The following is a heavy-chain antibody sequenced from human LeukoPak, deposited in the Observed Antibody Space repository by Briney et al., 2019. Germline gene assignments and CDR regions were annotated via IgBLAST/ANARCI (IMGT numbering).Heavy chain of an antibody. J-gene: IGHJ4*02. V-gene: IGHV4-59*05. CDR1: GASISSYY. Sequence: SETLSLTCTVSGASISSYYWSWIRQPPGKGLEWVGSIYYSGSTSYNPSLKSRVTISVDTSKNQFSLKVSSVTAADTAVYYCARHSGPYASSWFDFWGQGTLVTVSS. CDR3: ARHSGPYASSWFDF. D-gene: IGHD6-13*01. CDR2: IYYSGST.